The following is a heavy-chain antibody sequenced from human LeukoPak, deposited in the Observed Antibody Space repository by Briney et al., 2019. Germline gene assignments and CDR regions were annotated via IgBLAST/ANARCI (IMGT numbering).Heavy chain of an antibody. CDR2: INHSGSA. V-gene: IGHV4-34*01. CDR1: GGSFSGYY. CDR3: ARGQGRVIIH. D-gene: IGHD2-21*01. J-gene: IGHJ4*02. Sequence: SETLSLTCAVSGGSFSGYYWTWIRQPPGKGLEWIGEINHSGSANYNPSPKSRVTISLDTSKNQFSLNLSSVTAADTAVYCCARGQGRVIIHWGQGTLVTVSS.